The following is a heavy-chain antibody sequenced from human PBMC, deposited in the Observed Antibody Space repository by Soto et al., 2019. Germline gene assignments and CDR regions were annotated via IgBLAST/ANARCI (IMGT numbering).Heavy chain of an antibody. Sequence: QVQLVQSGAEVKKPGASVKVSCKASGYTFTSYYMHWVRQAPGQGLEWMGIINPSGGSTSYAQKFQGRVTMTRDTSTSTVYMELSSLRSEDTAVYYCARDLVSCSGGSCYSGVYAFDIWGQGTMVTVSS. CDR2: INPSGGST. CDR1: GYTFTSYY. D-gene: IGHD2-15*01. V-gene: IGHV1-46*03. CDR3: ARDLVSCSGGSCYSGVYAFDI. J-gene: IGHJ3*02.